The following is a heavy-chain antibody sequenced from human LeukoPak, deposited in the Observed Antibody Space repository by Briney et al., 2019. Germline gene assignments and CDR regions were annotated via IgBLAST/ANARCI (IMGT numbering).Heavy chain of an antibody. D-gene: IGHD3-22*01. CDR2: IWYDGSNK. J-gene: IGHJ4*02. V-gene: IGHV3-33*03. CDR3: AKHHSVYKRGYYDSSGSYFDY. Sequence: GGSLRLSCAASGFTSSSYVMHWVRQAPGKGLEWVAVIWYDGSNKYYADSVKGRFTISRDNATNSLYLQMNSLRAGDTALYYCAKHHSVYKRGYYDSSGSYFDYWGQGTLVTVSS. CDR1: GFTSSSYV.